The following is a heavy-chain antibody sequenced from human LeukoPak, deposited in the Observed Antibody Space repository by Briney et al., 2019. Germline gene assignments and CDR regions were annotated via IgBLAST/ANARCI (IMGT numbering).Heavy chain of an antibody. D-gene: IGHD2-15*01. CDR3: AKDRLTYYYYGMDV. Sequence: GGSLRLSYAASGFTFSDYTMNWVRQAPGKGLEWVACITTRSSYMYYADSVKGRFTISRDNAKNSLYLQMNSLRAEDTAVYYCAKDRLTYYYYGMDVWGQGTTVTVSS. CDR1: GFTFSDYT. V-gene: IGHV3-21*01. CDR2: ITTRSSYM. J-gene: IGHJ6*02.